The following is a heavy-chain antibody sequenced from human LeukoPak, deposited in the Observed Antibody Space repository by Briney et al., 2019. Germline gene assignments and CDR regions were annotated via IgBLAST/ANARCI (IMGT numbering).Heavy chain of an antibody. D-gene: IGHD3-22*01. V-gene: IGHV4-34*01. Sequence: SETLSLTCSVYGGLFSGYYWSWIRQPPGKGLERIGEINHRGSTNYNPSLTSRVSISVDTSKNQFSLKLSSVTAADTAVYYCARWYYYDSSGYYYRYYYYGLDVWGQGTTVTVSS. CDR2: INHRGST. J-gene: IGHJ6*02. CDR1: GGLFSGYY. CDR3: ARWYYYDSSGYYYRYYYYGLDV.